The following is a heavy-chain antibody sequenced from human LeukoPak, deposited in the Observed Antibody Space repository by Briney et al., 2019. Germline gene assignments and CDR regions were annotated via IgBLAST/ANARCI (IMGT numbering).Heavy chain of an antibody. CDR1: GFIFSSYW. J-gene: IGHJ4*02. Sequence: GGSLRLSCAASGFIFSSYWMSWVRQAPGKGLEWIGRIKSKTDGETTNYAEPVRGRFTISRDDSKSAVYLQMNSLKIEDTAVYYCTTDLGTYYHGSQRLIPIDYWGQGTLVTVSS. V-gene: IGHV3-15*01. D-gene: IGHD3-10*01. CDR3: TTDLGTYYHGSQRLIPIDY. CDR2: IKSKTDGETT.